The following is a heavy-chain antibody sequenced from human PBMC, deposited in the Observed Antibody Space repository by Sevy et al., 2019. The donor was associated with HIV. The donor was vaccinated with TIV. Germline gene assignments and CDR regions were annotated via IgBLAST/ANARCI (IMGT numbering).Heavy chain of an antibody. CDR1: GGSISSSSYY. V-gene: IGHV4-39*01. CDR2: IYYSGST. CDR3: ARGGGKQLWFELDY. Sequence: SETLSLTCTVSGGSISSSSYYWGWIRQPPGKGLEWIGSIYYSGSTYYNPSLKSRVTISVDTSKNQFSLKLSSMTAADTAVYYCARGGGKQLWFELDYWGQGTLVTVSA. D-gene: IGHD5-18*01. J-gene: IGHJ4*02.